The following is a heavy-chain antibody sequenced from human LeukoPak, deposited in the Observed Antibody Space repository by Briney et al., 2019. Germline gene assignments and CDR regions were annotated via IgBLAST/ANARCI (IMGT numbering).Heavy chain of an antibody. J-gene: IGHJ4*02. D-gene: IGHD3-10*01. V-gene: IGHV3-23*01. CDR2: ISTSGGST. CDR3: AKNGHGSGSYYPRTKYYFDY. CDR1: GFTVSSYA. Sequence: PGGALRLSCAASGFTVSSYAMNWVRQAPGKGLEWVATISTSGGSTYYADFVTGRFPSSRDNSKNALYLQMNSLRAEDTAVYYCAKNGHGSGSYYPRTKYYFDYWGQGTLVTVSS.